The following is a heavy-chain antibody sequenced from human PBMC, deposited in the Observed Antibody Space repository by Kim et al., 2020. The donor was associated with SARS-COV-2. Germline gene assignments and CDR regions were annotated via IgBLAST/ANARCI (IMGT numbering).Heavy chain of an antibody. D-gene: IGHD5-12*01. J-gene: IGHJ4*02. Sequence: GGSLRLSCAASGFTFSSYWMSWVRQAPGKGLEWVANIKQDGSEKYYVDSVKGRFTISRDNAKNSLYLQMNSLRAEDTAVYYCARDKLPPQDGYNSELDYWGQGTLVTVSS. CDR1: GFTFSSYW. V-gene: IGHV3-7*01. CDR2: IKQDGSEK. CDR3: ARDKLPPQDGYNSELDY.